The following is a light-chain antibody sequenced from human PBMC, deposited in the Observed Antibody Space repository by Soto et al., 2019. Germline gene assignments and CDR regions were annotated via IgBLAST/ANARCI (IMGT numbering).Light chain of an antibody. CDR1: QSVSSY. J-gene: IGKJ1*01. Sequence: EIVVTQSPANLSLSPGERATLSCRASQSVSSYLAWYQQKPGQAPRLLIYDASNRATGIPARFSGGGSGTDFTLTISSLEPEDFAVYYCQQYVRSPWTFGQGTKVDI. CDR2: DAS. CDR3: QQYVRSPWT. V-gene: IGKV3-11*01.